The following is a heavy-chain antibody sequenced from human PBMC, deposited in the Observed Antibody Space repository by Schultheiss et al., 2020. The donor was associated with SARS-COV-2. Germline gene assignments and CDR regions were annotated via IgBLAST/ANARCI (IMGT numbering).Heavy chain of an antibody. CDR2: TSSGSSYT. CDR3: ARGDQWLVVRLFDY. V-gene: IGHV3-21*05. CDR1: GFTFSSYA. D-gene: IGHD6-19*01. J-gene: IGHJ4*02. Sequence: GGSLRLSCAASGFTFSSYAMHWVRQAPGKGLEWVSYTSSGSSYTNYADSVKGRFTISRDNSRNTVFLQMNSLRAEDTAVYFCARGDQWLVVRLFDYWGQGTLVTVSS.